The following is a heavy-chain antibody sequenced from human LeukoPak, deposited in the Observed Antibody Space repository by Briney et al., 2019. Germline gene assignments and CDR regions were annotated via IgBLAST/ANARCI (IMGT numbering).Heavy chain of an antibody. J-gene: IGHJ4*02. CDR1: GFTFSNYG. V-gene: IGHV3-23*01. CDR2: ISPRGGGT. D-gene: IGHD2/OR15-2a*01. CDR3: AKTTPFTF. Sequence: GGTLRLSCAASGFTFSNYGMNWVRQAPGKGLEWLSGISPRGGGTYYADSVKGRFTISRDNAKNSLYLQMNSLRAEDTAVYYCAKTTPFTFWGQGTLVTVSS.